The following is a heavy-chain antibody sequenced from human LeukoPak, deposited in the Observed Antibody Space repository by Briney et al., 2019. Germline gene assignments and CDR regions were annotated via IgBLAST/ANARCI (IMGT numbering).Heavy chain of an antibody. CDR1: GYTFTTYH. J-gene: IGHJ5*02. D-gene: IGHD2-15*01. Sequence: ASVKVSCTASGYTFTTYHMHWVRQAPGQGLEWLGMIDTSDGNTNYAQKFQGRVTMTRDTSTSTVYMELGSLRSEDTAVYYCATERSGGTWFDPWGQGTLVTVSS. V-gene: IGHV1-46*01. CDR3: ATERSGGTWFDP. CDR2: IDTSDGNT.